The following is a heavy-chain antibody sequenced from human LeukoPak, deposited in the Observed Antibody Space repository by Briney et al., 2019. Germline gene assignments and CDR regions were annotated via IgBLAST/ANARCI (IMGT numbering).Heavy chain of an antibody. CDR1: GYTFTSDG. CDR2: ISAYNDDT. CDR3: ARDFQTWGIAARPGGDY. Sequence: ASVKVSCKASGYTFTSDGISWVRQAPGQGRGWMGWISAYNDDTNYAQKLQGRGTMTTDTSTSTGCMELRSLRSDDTAVYYCARDFQTWGIAARPGGDYWGQGTLVTVSS. D-gene: IGHD6-6*01. V-gene: IGHV1-18*01. J-gene: IGHJ4*02.